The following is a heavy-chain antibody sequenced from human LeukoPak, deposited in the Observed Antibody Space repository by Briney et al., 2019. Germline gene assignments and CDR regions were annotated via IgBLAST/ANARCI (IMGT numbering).Heavy chain of an antibody. CDR3: ARETSSTSSRRISMVRVARREVKRVDC. CDR2: ISNSGNTI. J-gene: IGHJ4*02. V-gene: IGHV3-48*01. D-gene: IGHD3-10*01. CDR1: GFTFSSYA. Sequence: PGGSLRLSCAASGFTFSSYAMSWVRQAPGKGLEWISYISNSGNTISYADSVKGRFTISRDNAKNSLYLQMNSLRAEDAAMYYCARETSSTSSRRISMVRVARREVKRVDCWGQGTLVTVSS.